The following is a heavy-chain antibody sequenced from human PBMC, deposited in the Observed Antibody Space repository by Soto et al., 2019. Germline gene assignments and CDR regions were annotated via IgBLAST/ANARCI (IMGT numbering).Heavy chain of an antibody. D-gene: IGHD1-26*01. V-gene: IGHV4-61*01. CDR2: ISYTGDT. Sequence: PSDTLSLTCSFSGYSVSSDIYFWTWIRQPPGKGLEWIAYISYTGDTNYNPSLKSRVTISVDTSRNQFSLTLTSVTAADTAAYFCARIVVGATVDLWGQGSLVTVSS. CDR3: ARIVVGATVDL. J-gene: IGHJ5*02. CDR1: GYSVSSDIYF.